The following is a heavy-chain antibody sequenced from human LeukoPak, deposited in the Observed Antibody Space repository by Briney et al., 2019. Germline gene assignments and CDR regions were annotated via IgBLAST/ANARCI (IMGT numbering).Heavy chain of an antibody. D-gene: IGHD2-2*01. Sequence: SVKVSCKASGGTFSSYAISWVRQAPGQGLEWMGGIIPIFGTANYAQKFQGRVTITADESMSTAYMELSSLRSEDTAVYYCATIVSSTSPRYYYYGMDVWGQGTTVTVSS. CDR2: IIPIFGTA. CDR1: GGTFSSYA. V-gene: IGHV1-69*13. J-gene: IGHJ6*02. CDR3: ATIVSSTSPRYYYYGMDV.